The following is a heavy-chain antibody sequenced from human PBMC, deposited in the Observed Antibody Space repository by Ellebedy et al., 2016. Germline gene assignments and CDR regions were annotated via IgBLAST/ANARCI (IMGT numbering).Heavy chain of an antibody. CDR3: ARDSLGSGSWGGDIDY. J-gene: IGHJ4*02. Sequence: GGSLRLSCAASGFTFNNYAMYWVRQAPGKGLEWLAVIAYDGSNNYYAGSVKGRFTISRDNSKNILSLQMNNLRPEDTAVYFCARDSLGSGSWGGDIDYWGQGALVTVSS. CDR2: IAYDGSNN. V-gene: IGHV3-30-3*01. D-gene: IGHD3-10*02. CDR1: GFTFNNYA.